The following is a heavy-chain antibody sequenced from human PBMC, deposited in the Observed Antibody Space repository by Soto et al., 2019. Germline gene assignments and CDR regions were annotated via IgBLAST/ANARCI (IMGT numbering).Heavy chain of an antibody. V-gene: IGHV1-69*01. CDR2: IIPIFGTA. J-gene: IGHJ4*02. CDR3: ARGVRYSSGWPTDYFDY. Sequence: QVQLVQSGAEVKKPGSSVKVSCKASGGTFSSYDISWVRQAPGQGLEWMGGIIPIFGTANYAQKFQGRVTITADESKSTAYMELSSLRSEDTAVYYCARGVRYSSGWPTDYFDYWGQGTLVTVSS. CDR1: GGTFSSYD. D-gene: IGHD6-19*01.